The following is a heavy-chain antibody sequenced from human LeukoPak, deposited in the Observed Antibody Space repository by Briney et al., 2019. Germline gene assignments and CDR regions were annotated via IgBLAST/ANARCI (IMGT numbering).Heavy chain of an antibody. CDR2: ISGSGGST. Sequence: PGGSLRLSCAASGFTVSSNYLSWVRQAPGKGLEWVSAISGSGGSTYYADSVKGRFTISRDNSKNTLYLQMNSLRAEDTAVYYCANIGYSSGYYLGAFDIWGQGTMVTVSS. D-gene: IGHD3-22*01. CDR1: GFTVSSNY. V-gene: IGHV3-23*01. J-gene: IGHJ3*02. CDR3: ANIGYSSGYYLGAFDI.